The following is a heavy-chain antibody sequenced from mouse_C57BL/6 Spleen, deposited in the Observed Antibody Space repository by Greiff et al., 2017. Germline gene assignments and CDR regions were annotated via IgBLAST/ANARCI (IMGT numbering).Heavy chain of an antibody. CDR2: INPSSGYT. J-gene: IGHJ2*01. CDR1: GYTFTSYW. Sequence: VKLVESGAELAKPGASVKLSCKASGYTFTSYWMHWVKQRLGQGLEWIGYINPSSGYTKYNQTFKDKVTLTADKSSSTAYMQLSSLTYEDSAVYYGARSGTGTDCDYWGQGTTLTVAS. CDR3: ARSGTGTDCDY. V-gene: IGHV1-7*01. D-gene: IGHD4-1*01.